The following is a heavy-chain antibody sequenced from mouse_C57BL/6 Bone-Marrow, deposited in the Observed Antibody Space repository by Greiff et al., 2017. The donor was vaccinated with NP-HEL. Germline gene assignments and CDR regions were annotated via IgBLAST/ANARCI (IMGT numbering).Heavy chain of an antibody. D-gene: IGHD1-1*01. CDR2: ISSGGDDI. J-gene: IGHJ4*01. CDR1: GFTFSSYA. V-gene: IGHV5-9-1*02. CDR3: TRDPPYTTVVATDYAMDY. Sequence: DVMLVESGEGLVKPGGSLKLSCAASGFTFSSYATSWVRQTPEKRLEWVAYISSGGDDIYYADTVKGRFTISRDNARNTLYLQMSSLKSEDTAMYYCTRDPPYTTVVATDYAMDYWGQGTSVTVSS.